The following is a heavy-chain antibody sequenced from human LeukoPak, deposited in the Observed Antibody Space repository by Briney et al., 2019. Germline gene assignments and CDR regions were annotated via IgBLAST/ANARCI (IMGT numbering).Heavy chain of an antibody. Sequence: ASVKVSCKASGYTFTGYYMHWVRQAPGQGLEWMGWINPNSGGTNYAQKFQGRVTMTRDTSISTAYMELSRLRSDDTAVYYCARSPCTSCYTDGFDYWGQGTLVTVSS. CDR2: INPNSGGT. CDR3: ARSPCTSCYTDGFDY. D-gene: IGHD2-2*02. J-gene: IGHJ4*02. V-gene: IGHV1-2*02. CDR1: GYTFTGYY.